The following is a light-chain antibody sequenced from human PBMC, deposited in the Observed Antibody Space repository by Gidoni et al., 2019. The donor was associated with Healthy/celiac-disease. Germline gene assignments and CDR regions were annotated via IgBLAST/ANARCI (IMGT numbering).Light chain of an antibody. J-gene: IGKJ3*01. V-gene: IGKV3-20*01. CDR1: QSVSSSY. CDR2: AAS. Sequence: DILFTQSPDTLSLSPGERATLSCRASQSVSSSYLAWYQQKPGQAPRLLIYAASSRATGIPDRFSGSGSGTDFTLTISRLEPEDFAVYYCQQYGSSPLFGPGTKVDIK. CDR3: QQYGSSPL.